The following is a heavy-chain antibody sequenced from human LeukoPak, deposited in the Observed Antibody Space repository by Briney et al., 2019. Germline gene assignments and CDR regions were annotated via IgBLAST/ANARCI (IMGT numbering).Heavy chain of an antibody. J-gene: IGHJ4*02. CDR2: IDTDGRTA. CDR1: GFTFSNYW. V-gene: IGHV3-74*01. D-gene: IGHD3-16*02. Sequence: PGGSVSLFCAASGFTFSNYWVHWVRQAPGKGLMWVSRIDTDGRTARSASYAGSVTGRLTMSRDNAKNTLYLQINSLRAEDTAVYYCARGLLTLGGVIAYLDYWGQGPL. CDR3: ARGLLTLGGVIAYLDY.